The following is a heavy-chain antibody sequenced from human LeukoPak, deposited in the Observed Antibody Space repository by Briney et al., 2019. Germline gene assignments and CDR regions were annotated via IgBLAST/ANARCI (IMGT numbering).Heavy chain of an antibody. J-gene: IGHJ4*02. CDR3: ASLPLRFSDGY. CDR2: IIPIFGTA. Sequence: SVRVSCKASGYRFINYAISWVRQAPGQGLEWMGGIIPIFGTANYAQKFQGRVTITADESTSTAYMELSSLRSEDTAVYYCASLPLRFSDGYWGQGTLVTVSS. V-gene: IGHV1-69*13. CDR1: GYRFINYA. D-gene: IGHD3-3*01.